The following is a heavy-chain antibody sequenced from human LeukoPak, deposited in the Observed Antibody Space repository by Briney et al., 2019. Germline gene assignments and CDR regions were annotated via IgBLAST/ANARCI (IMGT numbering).Heavy chain of an antibody. J-gene: IGHJ6*03. D-gene: IGHD2-8*01. CDR2: MNPSSGNP. V-gene: IGHV1-8*03. Sequence: EASVTVSCKASGYTFTSYDINWVRQAPGQGLEWMGWMNPSSGNPGYAQKFQGRVTITRNTSISTAYMELSSLRSEDTAVYYCARGMTVLMVYALHYYYMDVWGKGTTVTVSS. CDR1: GYTFTSYD. CDR3: ARGMTVLMVYALHYYYMDV.